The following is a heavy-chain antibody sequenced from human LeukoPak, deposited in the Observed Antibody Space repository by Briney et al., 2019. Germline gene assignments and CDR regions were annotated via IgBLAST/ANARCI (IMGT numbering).Heavy chain of an antibody. D-gene: IGHD3-22*01. V-gene: IGHV3-74*01. CDR1: GFTFSTFW. CDR3: VRDWGYDSSGYWQKYFDS. Sequence: GGSLRLSCATSGFTFSTFWMHWVRQAPGKGLVWVSRINHDGNSTNYADSVKGRFTISRDNAKNTLHLQMNSLRAEDTAVYYCVRDWGYDSSGYWQKYFDSWGQGTLVTVSS. CDR2: INHDGNST. J-gene: IGHJ4*02.